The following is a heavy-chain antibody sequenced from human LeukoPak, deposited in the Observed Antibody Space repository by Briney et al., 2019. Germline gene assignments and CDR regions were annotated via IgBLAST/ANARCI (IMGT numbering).Heavy chain of an antibody. J-gene: IGHJ4*02. CDR1: GYTFTRYD. CDR2: MNPNSGNT. D-gene: IGHD3-10*01. V-gene: IGHV1-8*01. CDR3: ARESGFYASGSRF. Sequence: ASVKVSCKASGYTFTRYDINWVRQATGQGLEWMGWMNPNSGNTAYAQKFQGRVTMTRNTSKSTAYMELSSLRSDDTAVYYCARESGFYASGSRFWGQGTLVIVSS.